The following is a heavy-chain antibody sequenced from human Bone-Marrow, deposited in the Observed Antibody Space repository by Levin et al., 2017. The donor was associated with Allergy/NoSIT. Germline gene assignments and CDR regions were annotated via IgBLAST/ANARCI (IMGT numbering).Heavy chain of an antibody. V-gene: IGHV3-7*02. CDR1: GITFSHYW. Sequence: GESLKISCEVSGITFSHYWMNWVRQAPGKGLEWVANIKQDGSEKSYVDSVKGRFTITRDNAKNSLYLQMNTLRAEDTAVYYCASTFASDWFDHWGQGSLVTVSS. CDR2: IKQDGSEK. CDR3: ASTFASDWFDH. J-gene: IGHJ5*02. D-gene: IGHD3-3*01.